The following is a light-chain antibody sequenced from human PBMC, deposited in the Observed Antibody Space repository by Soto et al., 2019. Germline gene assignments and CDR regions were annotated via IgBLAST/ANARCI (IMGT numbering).Light chain of an antibody. V-gene: IGKV2-28*01. J-gene: IGKJ1*01. Sequence: DIVMTQSPLPLSVTPGEPASISCRSSQSLLHSNGKNYLDWYLQKPGQSPQLLIYFGSDRASGVPARFSGSGSGTDFTLQISRVEADDVGVYFCMQALQLPWTFGLWTKVEIK. CDR3: MQALQLPWT. CDR2: FGS. CDR1: QSLLHSNGKNY.